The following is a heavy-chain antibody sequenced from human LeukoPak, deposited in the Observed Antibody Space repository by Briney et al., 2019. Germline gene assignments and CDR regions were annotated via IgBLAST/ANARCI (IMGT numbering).Heavy chain of an antibody. J-gene: IGHJ6*02. Sequence: SETLSPTCAVYGGSFSGYYWSWIRQPPGKGLEWIGEINHSGSTNYNPSLKSRVTISVDTSKNQFSLKLSSVTAADTAVYYCARRTYYYGSGSYYSRKLAPYGMDVWGQGTTVTVSS. CDR1: GGSFSGYY. V-gene: IGHV4-34*01. D-gene: IGHD3-10*01. CDR3: ARRTYYYGSGSYYSRKLAPYGMDV. CDR2: INHSGST.